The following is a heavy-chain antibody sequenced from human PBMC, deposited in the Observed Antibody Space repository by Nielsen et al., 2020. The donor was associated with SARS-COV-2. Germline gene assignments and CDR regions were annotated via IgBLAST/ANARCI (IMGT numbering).Heavy chain of an antibody. V-gene: IGHV1-24*01. Sequence: ASVKVSCKVSGYTLTELSMHWVRQAPGKGLEWMGGFDPEDAETIYAQKFQGRVTMTEDTSTDTAYMELSSLTSEDPALYCCVTVPAVAGRAKFDYWGQGTLVTVSS. CDR1: GYTLTELS. CDR3: VTVPAVAGRAKFDY. J-gene: IGHJ4*02. D-gene: IGHD6-19*01. CDR2: FDPEDAET.